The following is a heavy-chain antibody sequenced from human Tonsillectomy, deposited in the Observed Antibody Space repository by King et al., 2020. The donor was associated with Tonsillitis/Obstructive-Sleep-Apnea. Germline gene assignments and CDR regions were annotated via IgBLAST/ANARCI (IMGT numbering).Heavy chain of an antibody. CDR2: ISLSGTYT. V-gene: IGHV3-21*01. D-gene: IGHD3-22*01. CDR3: AREIDLDH. J-gene: IGHJ4*02. Sequence: VQLVESGGDLVKPGGSLRLSCAASGFIFSSYSMNWVPQAPGKGLEWVSSISLSGTYTYYGDSMKGRFTISRDNAKNSLYLQMNSLRVEDTAVYYCAREIDLDHWGQGTLVTVSS. CDR1: GFIFSSYS.